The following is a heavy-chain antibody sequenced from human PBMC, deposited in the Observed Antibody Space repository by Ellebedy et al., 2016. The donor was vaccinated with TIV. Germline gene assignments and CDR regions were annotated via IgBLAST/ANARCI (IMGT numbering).Heavy chain of an antibody. Sequence: GESLKISCGSSGFSFRSYWMTWVRQAPGKGLEWVANIRQDGSDMYYVDSVKGRFTISRDNAKNSLYLLMNSLSAEDTGVYYCATDGSYGDYRSPTHAFEIWGQGTMVTVSS. CDR1: GFSFRSYW. CDR3: ATDGSYGDYRSPTHAFEI. V-gene: IGHV3-7*01. D-gene: IGHD4-17*01. CDR2: IRQDGSDM. J-gene: IGHJ3*02.